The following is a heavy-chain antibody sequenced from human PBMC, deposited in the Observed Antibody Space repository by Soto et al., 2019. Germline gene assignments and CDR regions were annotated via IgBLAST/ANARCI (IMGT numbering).Heavy chain of an antibody. J-gene: IGHJ3*01. V-gene: IGHV1-8*01. Sequence: ASVKVSCKASGDIFTSFDINWVRQATGQGLEWIGWMNPSGDTGHAQNFQGRVTLSRDTSINTAYMELSSLRSDDTAIYYCARYIFGRGFAVWGQGTVVTV. D-gene: IGHD3-9*01. CDR2: MNPSGDT. CDR1: GDIFTSFD. CDR3: ARYIFGRGFAV.